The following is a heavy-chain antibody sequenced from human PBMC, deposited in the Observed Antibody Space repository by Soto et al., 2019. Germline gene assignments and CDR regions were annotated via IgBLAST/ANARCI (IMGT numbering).Heavy chain of an antibody. D-gene: IGHD2-15*01. Sequence: ASVKVSCKASGYTFTNNVIHWLRQAPGQTLEWMGWIHTAKGNTKYSQKFEARVTLTRDTAASTAYMQMNSLRPEDTAFYYCAKPSYCTGGRCYLTFDYWGQGTLVTVSS. V-gene: IGHV1-3*04. J-gene: IGHJ4*02. CDR1: GYTFTNNV. CDR2: IHTAKGNT. CDR3: AKPSYCTGGRCYLTFDY.